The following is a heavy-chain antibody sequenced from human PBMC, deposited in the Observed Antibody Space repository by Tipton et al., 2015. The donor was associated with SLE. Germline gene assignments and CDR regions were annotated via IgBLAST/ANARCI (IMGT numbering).Heavy chain of an antibody. V-gene: IGHV4-59*04. CDR3: ASWAAMGFFDY. CDR2: IYYSGST. D-gene: IGHD5-18*01. Sequence: TLSLTCTVSGGSISSYYWSWIRQPPGKGLEWIGYIYYSGSTYYNPSLKSRVTISVDTSKNQFSLKLSSVTAADTAVYYCASWAAMGFFDYWGQGTLVTVSS. CDR1: GGSISSYY. J-gene: IGHJ4*02.